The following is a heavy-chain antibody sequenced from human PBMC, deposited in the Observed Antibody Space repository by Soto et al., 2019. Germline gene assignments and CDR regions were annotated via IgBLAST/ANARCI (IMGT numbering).Heavy chain of an antibody. CDR1: GASIYNGGYF. CDR3: TRGRTSSPTPGDY. J-gene: IGHJ4*02. V-gene: IGHV4-31*03. Sequence: SETLSLTCSVSGASIYNGGYFWSWIRQSPGKGLEWIGYIYYSGSTYYNPSLKSRVTISVDTSKNQFSLKLSSVTAADTAVYYCTRGRTSSPTPGDYWGQGTLVTVSS. D-gene: IGHD2-2*01. CDR2: IYYSGST.